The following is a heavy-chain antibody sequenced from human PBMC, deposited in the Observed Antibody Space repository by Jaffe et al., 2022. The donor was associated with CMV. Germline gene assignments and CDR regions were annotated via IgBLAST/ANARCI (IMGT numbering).Heavy chain of an antibody. V-gene: IGHV3-7*01. CDR2: IKQDGSEK. Sequence: EVQLVESGGGLVQPGGSLRLSCAASGFTFSSYWMSWVRQAPGKGLEWVANIKQDGSEKYYVDSVKGRFTISRDNAKNSLYLQMNSLRAEDTAVYYCAREGYYYDSSGWAFDIWGQGTMVTVSS. CDR1: GFTFSSYW. J-gene: IGHJ3*02. D-gene: IGHD3-22*01. CDR3: AREGYYYDSSGWAFDI.